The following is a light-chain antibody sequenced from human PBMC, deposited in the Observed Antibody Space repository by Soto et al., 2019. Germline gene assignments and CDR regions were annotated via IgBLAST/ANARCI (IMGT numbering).Light chain of an antibody. CDR1: QSVSSY. V-gene: IGKV3-15*01. J-gene: IGKJ1*01. Sequence: IVLTQSPATLSLSPGERATLSCRASQSVSSYLAWYQQKPGQAPRLLIYGASTRANDIPARFSGSGSGTEFTLTIRSLQSEDIAVYYCQHYDNWPPWTFGQGTKVDI. CDR2: GAS. CDR3: QHYDNWPPWT.